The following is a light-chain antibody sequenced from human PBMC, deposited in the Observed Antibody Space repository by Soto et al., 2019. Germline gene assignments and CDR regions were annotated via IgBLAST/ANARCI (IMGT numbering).Light chain of an antibody. CDR3: QQSHGIPYT. CDR2: AAS. Sequence: DIQMTQSPSSLSAAVGDRATITCRASQTISTYLNWYQQKPGKAPKLLIYAASSLQSGVPSRFTGSGSGTDFTLTISSLQPEDFATYYCQQSHGIPYTFGQGTKLEIK. J-gene: IGKJ2*01. CDR1: QTISTY. V-gene: IGKV1-39*01.